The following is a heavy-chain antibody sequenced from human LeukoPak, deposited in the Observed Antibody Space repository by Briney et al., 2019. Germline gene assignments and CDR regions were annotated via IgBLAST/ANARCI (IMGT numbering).Heavy chain of an antibody. Sequence: ASVKVTCRASGGTFTSYDINWVRQATGQGLEWMGWMNPNSGNTGYAQKFQGRVTMTRNTSISTAYMELSSLRSEDTAVYYCARVSTYFGVVTDFDYWGQGTLVTVSS. J-gene: IGHJ4*02. CDR3: ARVSTYFGVVTDFDY. CDR1: GGTFTSYD. V-gene: IGHV1-8*01. CDR2: MNPNSGNT. D-gene: IGHD3-3*01.